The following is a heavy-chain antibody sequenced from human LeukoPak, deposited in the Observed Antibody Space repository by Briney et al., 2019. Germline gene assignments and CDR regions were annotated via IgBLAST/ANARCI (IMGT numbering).Heavy chain of an antibody. CDR2: IYYSGGN. J-gene: IGHJ4*02. CDR3: ARGPYYFDS. Sequence: SETLSLTCTVSGGSISSSGYYWGWIRQPPGKGLEWIGSIYYSGGNYYNPSLNSRVTVSVDTSKNQFSLRLSSVTAADTAVYHCARGPYYFDSWGPGTLVTVSS. V-gene: IGHV4-39*07. CDR1: GGSISSSGYY.